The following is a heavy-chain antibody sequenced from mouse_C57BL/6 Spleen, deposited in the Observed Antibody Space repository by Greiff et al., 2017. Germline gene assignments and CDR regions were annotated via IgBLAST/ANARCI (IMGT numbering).Heavy chain of an antibody. CDR2: INPRSGNT. D-gene: IGHD1-1*01. CDR1: GYTFTSYG. Sequence: QVQLQQSGPELARPGASVKLSCKASGYTFTSYGISWVKQSPGQGLEWIGEINPRSGNTYYNEKFKGKATLTADKSSSTAYMELRSLTSEDSAVYFGARFTAVERFAYWGQGTLVTVSA. CDR3: ARFTAVERFAY. J-gene: IGHJ3*01. V-gene: IGHV1-81*01.